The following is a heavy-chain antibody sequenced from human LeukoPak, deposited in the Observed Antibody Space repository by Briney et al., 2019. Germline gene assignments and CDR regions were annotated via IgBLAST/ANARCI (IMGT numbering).Heavy chain of an antibody. Sequence: GGSLRLSCAASGFTFSSYSMNWVRQAPGKGLEWVSYISSSSTIYYADSVKGRFTISRDNAKNSLYLQMNSLRAEDTAVYYCASGLFRGAAAGFNWGQGTLVTVSS. D-gene: IGHD6-13*01. CDR2: ISSSSTI. CDR3: ASGLFRGAAAGFN. J-gene: IGHJ4*02. V-gene: IGHV3-48*04. CDR1: GFTFSSYS.